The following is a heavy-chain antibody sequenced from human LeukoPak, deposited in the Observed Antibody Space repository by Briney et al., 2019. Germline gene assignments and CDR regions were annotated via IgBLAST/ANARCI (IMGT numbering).Heavy chain of an antibody. J-gene: IGHJ6*02. CDR3: ARDPALGYCNSTSCLKTTSSYGMDV. D-gene: IGHD2-2*01. CDR2: IIPIFGTA. V-gene: IGHV1-69*13. Sequence: SVKVSCKASGGTFSSYAISWVRQAPGQGLEWMGGIIPIFGTANYAQKFQGRVTITADESTSTAYMELSSLRSEDTAVYYCARDPALGYCNSTSCLKTTSSYGMDVWGQGTTVTVSS. CDR1: GGTFSSYA.